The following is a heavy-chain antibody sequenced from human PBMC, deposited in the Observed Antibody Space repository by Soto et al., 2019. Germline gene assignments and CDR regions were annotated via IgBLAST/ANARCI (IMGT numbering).Heavy chain of an antibody. CDR1: GGSISSSSYY. V-gene: IGHV4-39*01. CDR3: STHNYVWGYSSG. J-gene: IGHJ4*02. Sequence: QLQLQESGPGLVKPSETLSLTCTVSGGSISSSSYYWGWIRQPPGKGLEWIGSIYYSGSTYYNPSLKSRVTISVDTSKNQFSLKLSSVTAADTAVYYCSTHNYVWGYSSGWGQGTLVTVSS. D-gene: IGHD6-19*01. CDR2: IYYSGST.